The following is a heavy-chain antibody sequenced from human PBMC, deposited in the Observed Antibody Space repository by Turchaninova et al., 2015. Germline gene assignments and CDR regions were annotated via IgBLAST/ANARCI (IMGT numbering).Heavy chain of an antibody. D-gene: IGHD5-18*01. V-gene: IGHV3-33*01. CDR1: GFTFSSYG. Sequence: VWSWGGVVQPGMSLRLSCAASGFTFSSYGMHWVRQAPGKGLEWVAVIWYDGSNKYYADSVKGRFTISRDNFKNTLYLQMNSLRAEDTAVYYCARDPLSGGYSYGRVDPWGQGTLVTVSS. CDR2: IWYDGSNK. CDR3: ARDPLSGGYSYGRVDP. J-gene: IGHJ5*02.